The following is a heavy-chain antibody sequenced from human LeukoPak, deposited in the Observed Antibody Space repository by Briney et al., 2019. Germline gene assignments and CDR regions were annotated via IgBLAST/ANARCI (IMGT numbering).Heavy chain of an antibody. Sequence: SGGSLRLSCAASGFTFSSYAMSWLRQAPGKGLEWVGRIESKTDGGTTDYAAPVKGRFIVSRDDSKNTLYLQMNSLKTEDTAVYYCTTDQGGAGFDYWGQGTLVTVSS. J-gene: IGHJ4*02. V-gene: IGHV3-15*04. CDR3: TTDQGGAGFDY. CDR2: IESKTDGGTT. D-gene: IGHD1-14*01. CDR1: GFTFSSYA.